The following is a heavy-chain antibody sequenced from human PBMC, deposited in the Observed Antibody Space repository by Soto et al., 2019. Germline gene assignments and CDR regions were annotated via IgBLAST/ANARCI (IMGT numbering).Heavy chain of an antibody. CDR2: IWYDGSNK. Sequence: PGGSLRLSCAASGFTFSSYGMHWVRQAPGKGLEWVAVIWYDGSNKYYADSVKGRFTISRDNSKNTLYLQMNSLRAEDTAVYYCARERAARPGYYYYGMDVWGQGTTVTVSS. CDR3: ARERAARPGYYYYGMDV. J-gene: IGHJ6*02. V-gene: IGHV3-33*01. CDR1: GFTFSSYG. D-gene: IGHD6-6*01.